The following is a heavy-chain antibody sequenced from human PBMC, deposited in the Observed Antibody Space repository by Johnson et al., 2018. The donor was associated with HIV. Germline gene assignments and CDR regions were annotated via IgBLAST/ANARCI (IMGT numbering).Heavy chain of an antibody. CDR1: GFTFSAYA. CDR2: ISYDGNNK. CDR3: ARVRWVSKWLSYDAFDI. D-gene: IGHD3-22*01. J-gene: IGHJ3*02. V-gene: IGHV3-30-3*01. Sequence: QVQLVESGGGLVQPGGSLRLSCAASGFTFSAYAVHWVRQAPGKGLEWVAAISYDGNNKYYADSVKGQFTISRDNSKNTLYLQMNSLRAEDTDVYYCARVRWVSKWLSYDAFDIWGQGTMVTVSS.